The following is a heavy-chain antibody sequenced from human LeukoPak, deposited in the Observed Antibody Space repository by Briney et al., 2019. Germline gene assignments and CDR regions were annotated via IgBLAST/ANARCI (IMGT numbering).Heavy chain of an antibody. D-gene: IGHD6-19*01. V-gene: IGHV3-21*01. Sequence: GGSLRLSCAASGFTFSDYSMNWVRQAPGKGLEWVSSISSSSNYIYYADSVKGRFTISRDNAKNSLYLQMNSLRAEDTAVYYCARDPSSGWYLKGWFGPWGQGTLVTVSS. J-gene: IGHJ5*02. CDR3: ARDPSSGWYLKGWFGP. CDR2: ISSSSNYI. CDR1: GFTFSDYS.